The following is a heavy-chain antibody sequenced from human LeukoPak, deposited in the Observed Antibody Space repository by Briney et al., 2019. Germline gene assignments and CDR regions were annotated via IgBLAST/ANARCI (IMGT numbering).Heavy chain of an antibody. CDR3: ASYSSSSIAEY. V-gene: IGHV3-33*01. D-gene: IGHD6-6*01. Sequence: PGGSLRLSCAASGFTFSSYGMHWVRQAPGKGLEWVAVIWYDGSNAYYADSVEGRFTISRDNSKNTVYLQMNSLRAEDTAVYYCASYSSSSIAEYWGQGTLVTVSS. CDR2: IWYDGSNA. CDR1: GFTFSSYG. J-gene: IGHJ4*02.